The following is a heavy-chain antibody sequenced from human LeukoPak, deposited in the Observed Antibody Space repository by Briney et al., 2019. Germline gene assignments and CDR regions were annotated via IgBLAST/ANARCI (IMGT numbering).Heavy chain of an antibody. Sequence: PSETLSLICTVSGDSINNFYWSWIRQPAGKGLEWIGRVYSSGTTDYNPSLKSRVSMSVDTSSNQFSLRLSSVTAADTAVYYCARGRRDGYNYWGQGTLVTVSS. CDR2: VYSSGTT. CDR3: ARGRRDGYNY. CDR1: GDSINNFY. D-gene: IGHD5-24*01. J-gene: IGHJ4*02. V-gene: IGHV4-4*07.